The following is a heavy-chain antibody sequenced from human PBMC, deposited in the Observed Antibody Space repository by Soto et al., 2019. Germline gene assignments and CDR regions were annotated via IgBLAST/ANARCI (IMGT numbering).Heavy chain of an antibody. V-gene: IGHV3-23*01. Sequence: EVQLLESGGGLVQPGRSLRVSCAASGFTFNNYAMSWVRQAPGKGLEWVSAISGSGATTYYAGSVKGRFTISRANAGRTLSLQINSLRVEDTAIYSCAKFFAETRASSGWPCSFNYWGEGTLFTVSS. J-gene: IGHJ4*02. CDR1: GFTFNNYA. CDR3: AKFFAETRASSGWPCSFNY. D-gene: IGHD6-25*01. CDR2: ISGSGATT.